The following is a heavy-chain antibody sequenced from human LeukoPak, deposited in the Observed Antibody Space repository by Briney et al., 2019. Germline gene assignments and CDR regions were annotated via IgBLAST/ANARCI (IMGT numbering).Heavy chain of an antibody. D-gene: IGHD3-3*01. CDR1: GFSLSTSEVG. J-gene: IGHJ4*02. Sequence: SGPTLVNPTQTLTLTCTFSGFSLSTSEVGVGWLRQDPEKTLERLALIYWNDDEYYSPSLKTRLTIIKDTSKNQVVLKMTNMDAVDRGTYYCARGRGSARSSHFDYWGQGTLVTVSS. CDR2: IYWNDDE. CDR3: ARGRGSARSSHFDY. V-gene: IGHV2-5*04.